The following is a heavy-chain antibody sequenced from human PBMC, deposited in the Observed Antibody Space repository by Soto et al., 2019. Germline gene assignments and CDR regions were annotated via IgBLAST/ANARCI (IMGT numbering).Heavy chain of an antibody. D-gene: IGHD2-8*01. CDR3: AREDIVLMVYAIDHYFDY. V-gene: IGHV1-3*01. J-gene: IGHJ4*02. CDR1: GYTFTSYA. Sequence: GASVKVSCKASGYTFTSYAMHWVRQAPGQRLEWMGWINAGNGNTKYSQKFQGRVTIARDTSASTAYMELSSLRSEDTAVYYCAREDIVLMVYAIDHYFDYWGQGTLVTVSS. CDR2: INAGNGNT.